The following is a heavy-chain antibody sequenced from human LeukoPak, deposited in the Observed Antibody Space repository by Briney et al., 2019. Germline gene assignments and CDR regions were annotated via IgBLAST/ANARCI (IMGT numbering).Heavy chain of an antibody. CDR1: GGSISSYY. J-gene: IGHJ4*02. CDR3: ARESAAGMSFGY. CDR2: IYYSGST. V-gene: IGHV4-59*01. D-gene: IGHD6-13*01. Sequence: SETLSLTCTVSGGSISSYYWSWIRQPPGKGLEWIGYIYYSGSTNYNPSLKSRVTISVDTSKNQFSLKLSSVTAADTAVYYCARESAAGMSFGYWGQGTLVTVSS.